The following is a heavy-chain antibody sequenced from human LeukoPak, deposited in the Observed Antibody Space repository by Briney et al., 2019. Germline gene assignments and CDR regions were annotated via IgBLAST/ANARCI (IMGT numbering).Heavy chain of an antibody. CDR1: GFTFSTYA. CDR3: AKANRACSAIACYTTVTPFDY. CDR2: ISGGGGNT. D-gene: IGHD2-2*02. J-gene: IGHJ4*02. V-gene: IGHV3-23*01. Sequence: GGSLRLPWAASGFTFSTYAMRWVRQAPGKGLEWVAGISGGGGNTYYADFVKGRFTISRDNAKNTLYLQMNGLRAEDTALYYCAKANRACSAIACYTTVTPFDYWGQGTLVTVSS.